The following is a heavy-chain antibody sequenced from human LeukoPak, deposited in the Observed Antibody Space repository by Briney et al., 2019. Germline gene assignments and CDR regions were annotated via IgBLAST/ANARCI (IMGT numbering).Heavy chain of an antibody. CDR1: GGSISSYY. D-gene: IGHD3/OR15-3a*01. CDR3: ARLDWSNWCFDL. J-gene: IGHJ2*01. V-gene: IGHV4-59*01. Sequence: PSETLSLTCTVSGGSISSYYWSWIRQPPGKGLEWIGYIYYSGSTNYNPSLKSRVTISVDTSKNQFSLKLSSVTAADTAVYYCARLDWSNWCFDLWGRGTLVIVSS. CDR2: IYYSGST.